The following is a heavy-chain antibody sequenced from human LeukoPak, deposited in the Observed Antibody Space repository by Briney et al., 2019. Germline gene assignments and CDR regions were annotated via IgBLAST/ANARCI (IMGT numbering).Heavy chain of an antibody. CDR1: GFTFSSYE. J-gene: IGHJ3*02. Sequence: GGSLRLSCAASGFTFSSYEMNWVRQAPGKGLEWVSYISSSGSTIYYADSVKGRCTISRDNAKNSLYLQMNSLRAEDTAVYYCARARALLWFGELRFGSYPFDAFDIWGQGTMVTVSS. D-gene: IGHD3-10*01. CDR3: ARARALLWFGELRFGSYPFDAFDI. V-gene: IGHV3-48*03. CDR2: ISSSGSTI.